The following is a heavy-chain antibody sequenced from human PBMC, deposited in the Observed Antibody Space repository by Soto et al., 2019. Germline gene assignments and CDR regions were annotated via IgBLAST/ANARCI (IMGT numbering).Heavy chain of an antibody. CDR3: AREKRYYYDSSGYYGPLDY. D-gene: IGHD3-22*01. Sequence: ASVKVSCKASGYTFTSYYMHWVRQAPGQGLEWMGIINPSGGSTSYAQKFQGRVTMTRDTSTSTVYMELSSLRSEDTAAYYCAREKRYYYDSSGYYGPLDYWGQGTLVTVSS. V-gene: IGHV1-46*01. J-gene: IGHJ4*02. CDR2: INPSGGST. CDR1: GYTFTSYY.